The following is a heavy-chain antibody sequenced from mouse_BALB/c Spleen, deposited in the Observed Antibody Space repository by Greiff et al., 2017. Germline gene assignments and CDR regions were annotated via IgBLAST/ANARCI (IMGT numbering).Heavy chain of an antibody. D-gene: IGHD2-1*01. CDR3: ARHTGNPYAMDY. CDR2: IWSDGST. V-gene: IGHV2-6-2*01. Sequence: QVQLKESGPDLVAPSQSLSITCTVSGFSLTSYGVHWVRQPPGKGLEWLVVIWSDGSTTYNSALKSRLSISKDNSKSQVFLKMNSLQTDDTAMYYCARHTGNPYAMDYWGQGTSVTVAS. CDR1: GFSLTSYG. J-gene: IGHJ4*01.